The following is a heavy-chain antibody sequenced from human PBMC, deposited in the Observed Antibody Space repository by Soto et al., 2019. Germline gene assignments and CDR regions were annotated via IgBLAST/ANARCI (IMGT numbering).Heavy chain of an antibody. CDR1: GYTFTNND. V-gene: IGHV1-8*01. CDR2: MNTNTNTK. J-gene: IGHJ5*02. Sequence: GASVKVSCKASGYTFTNNDINWVRQAPGQGLEWIGWMNTNTNTKDSAEVFEGRVSLTWDTSISTAYMQLNSLKIDDTAVYYCAREVVETSSLWLDPWGQGTLVTVSS. D-gene: IGHD6-6*01. CDR3: AREVVETSSLWLDP.